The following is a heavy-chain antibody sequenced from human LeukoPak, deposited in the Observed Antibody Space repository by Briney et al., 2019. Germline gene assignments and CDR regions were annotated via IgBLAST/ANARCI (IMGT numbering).Heavy chain of an antibody. CDR1: GGSISSSSYY. Sequence: PSETLSLTCTVSGGSISSSSYYWGWIRQPPGKGLEWIGSIYYSGSTYYNPSLKSRVTISVDTSKNQFSLKLSSVTAADTAVYFCARHRVPAAATSFDYWGQGTLVTVSS. V-gene: IGHV4-39*01. D-gene: IGHD6-13*01. CDR3: ARHRVPAAATSFDY. CDR2: IYYSGST. J-gene: IGHJ4*02.